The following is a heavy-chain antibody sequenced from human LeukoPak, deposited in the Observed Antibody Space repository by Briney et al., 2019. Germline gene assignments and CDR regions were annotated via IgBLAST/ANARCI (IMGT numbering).Heavy chain of an antibody. D-gene: IGHD3-3*02. CDR1: GFTFSSYA. Sequence: GGSPRLSCAASGFTFSSYAMSWVRQAPGKGLEWVSVLYSDGRTYYADSVKGRFTISRDNSKNTLYLQMNSLRAEDTAVYYCARVAFGYFDLWGRGSLVTVSS. CDR3: ARVAFGYFDL. J-gene: IGHJ2*01. CDR2: LYSDGRT. V-gene: IGHV3-53*01.